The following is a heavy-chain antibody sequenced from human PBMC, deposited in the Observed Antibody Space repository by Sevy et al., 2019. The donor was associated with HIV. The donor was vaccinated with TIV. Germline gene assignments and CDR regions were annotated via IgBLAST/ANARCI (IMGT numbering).Heavy chain of an antibody. CDR2: MNTDGSSI. CDR1: GFDFSSHW. CDR3: ATPRFDF. Sequence: GGSLRLSCEASGFDFSSHWMQWVRQAPGKGLVWVSRMNTDGSSINYADSVKGRFTISRDNAKNTLYLEMNNLRDEDTALYYCATPRFDFWGPGTLVTVSS. J-gene: IGHJ4*02. V-gene: IGHV3-74*01.